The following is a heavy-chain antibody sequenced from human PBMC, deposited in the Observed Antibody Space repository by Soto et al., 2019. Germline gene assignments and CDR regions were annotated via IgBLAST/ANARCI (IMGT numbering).Heavy chain of an antibody. CDR2: IIPIFGTA. Sequence: SVKVSCKASGGTFSSYAISWVRQAPGQGLEWMGGIIPIFGTANYAQKFQGRVTIAADESTSTAYMELSSLRSEDTAVYYCASKDIQLPSHYYGMDVWGQGTTVTVSS. J-gene: IGHJ6*02. CDR1: GGTFSSYA. CDR3: ASKDIQLPSHYYGMDV. D-gene: IGHD5-18*01. V-gene: IGHV1-69*13.